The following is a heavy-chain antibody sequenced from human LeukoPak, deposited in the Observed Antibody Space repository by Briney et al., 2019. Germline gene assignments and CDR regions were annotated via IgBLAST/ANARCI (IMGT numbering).Heavy chain of an antibody. CDR2: INPDSGGP. D-gene: IGHD3-22*01. CDR3: VRESRGILNYFDF. J-gene: IGHJ4*02. Sequence: RAASVTVSCKASGYTFTDYYLHWVRQAPGQGLEWMGWINPDSGGPNYAQKFQGRVTMTRDTSITTAYMELSWLRSDDTAAYYCVRESRGILNYFDFWGQGTLVTVSS. CDR1: GYTFTDYY. V-gene: IGHV1-2*02.